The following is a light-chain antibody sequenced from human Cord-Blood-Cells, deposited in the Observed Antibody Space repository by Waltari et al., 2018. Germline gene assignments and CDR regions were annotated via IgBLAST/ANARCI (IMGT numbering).Light chain of an antibody. Sequence: DIQMTQSPSSLSASVGDRVTITCRASKSISIYLNWYQQKPGKAPKLLIYAASSFQSGVPSRFSGSGSGTDFTLTISRLQPEDFATYYCQQSYSTPYTCGQGTKLEIK. V-gene: IGKV1-39*01. CDR2: AAS. J-gene: IGKJ2*01. CDR1: KSISIY. CDR3: QQSYSTPYT.